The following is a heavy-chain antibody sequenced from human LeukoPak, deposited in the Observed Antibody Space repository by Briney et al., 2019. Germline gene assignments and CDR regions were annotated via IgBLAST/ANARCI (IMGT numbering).Heavy chain of an antibody. Sequence: GGSLRLSRAASGFTFSSYAMSWVRQAPGKGLEWVSYLSSSGSTIYYADSVKGRFTISRDNAKNSLYLQMNSLRVEDTAFYHCATWPYGSGSYGGVDYWGQGTLVTVSS. CDR2: LSSSGSTI. CDR3: ATWPYGSGSYGGVDY. V-gene: IGHV3-48*04. D-gene: IGHD3-10*01. CDR1: GFTFSSYA. J-gene: IGHJ4*02.